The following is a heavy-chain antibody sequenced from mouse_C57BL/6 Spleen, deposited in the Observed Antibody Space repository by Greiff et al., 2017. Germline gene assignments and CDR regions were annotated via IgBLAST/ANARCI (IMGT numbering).Heavy chain of an antibody. CDR3: ASRDYGNYAMDY. CDR1: GYTFTSYW. CDR2: IDPSDSYT. Sequence: QVQLQQPGAELVKPGASVKLSCKASGYTFTSYWMQWVKQRPGQGLEWIGEIDPSDSYTNYNQKFKGKATLTVDTSSSTAYMQLSSLTSEDSAVYYCASRDYGNYAMDYWGQGTSVTVSS. V-gene: IGHV1-50*01. D-gene: IGHD2-1*01. J-gene: IGHJ4*01.